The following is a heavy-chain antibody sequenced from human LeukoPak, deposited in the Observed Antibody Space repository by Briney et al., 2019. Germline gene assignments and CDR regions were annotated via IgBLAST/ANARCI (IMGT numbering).Heavy chain of an antibody. CDR1: GITLSNYG. V-gene: IGHV3-23*01. J-gene: IGHJ4*02. D-gene: IGHD3-22*01. CDR3: AKRGVVIRVILVGFHKEAYYFDS. CDR2: ISDSGGRT. Sequence: GGSLRLSCAVSGITLSNYGMSWVRQAPGKGLEWVAGISDSGGRTNYADSAKGRFTISRDNPKNTLYLQMNSLRAEDTAVYFCAKRGVVIRVILVGFHKEAYYFDSWGQGALVTVSS.